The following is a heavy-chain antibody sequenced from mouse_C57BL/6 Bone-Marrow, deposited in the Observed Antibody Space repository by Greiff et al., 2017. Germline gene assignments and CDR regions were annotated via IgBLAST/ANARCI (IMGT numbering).Heavy chain of an antibody. J-gene: IGHJ3*01. CDR1: GYTFTSYW. CDR3: ARGDYYGSSYGSWFAY. CDR2: IDPSDSET. V-gene: IGHV1-52*01. Sequence: QVQLQQPGAELVRPGSSVKLSCKASGYTFTSYWKHWVKQRPIQGLEWIGNIDPSDSETHYNQKFKDKATLTVDKSSSTAYMQLSSLTSEDSAVYYCARGDYYGSSYGSWFAYWGQGTLVTVSA. D-gene: IGHD1-1*01.